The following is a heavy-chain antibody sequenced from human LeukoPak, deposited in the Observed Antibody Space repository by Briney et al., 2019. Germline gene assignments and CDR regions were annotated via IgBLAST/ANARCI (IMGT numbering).Heavy chain of an antibody. Sequence: ASVKVSCKASGYTFTGYYMHWVRQAPGQGLEWMGWINPNSGGTNYAQKFQGRVTMTRDTSISTAYMELSRLRSDDTAVYYCARGGGYSYGLYYYYYYMDVWDKGTTVTVSS. CDR1: GYTFTGYY. CDR3: ARGGGYSYGLYYYYYYMDV. D-gene: IGHD5-18*01. CDR2: INPNSGGT. V-gene: IGHV1-2*02. J-gene: IGHJ6*03.